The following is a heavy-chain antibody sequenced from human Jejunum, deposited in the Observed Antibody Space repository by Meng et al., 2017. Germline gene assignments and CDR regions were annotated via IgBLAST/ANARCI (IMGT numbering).Heavy chain of an antibody. CDR3: ARGGLEPVDY. CDR2: IDTEGSIT. D-gene: IGHD1-1*01. J-gene: IGHJ4*01. CDR1: GFTFGRYW. V-gene: IGHV3-74*03. Sequence: GESLKISCAASGFTFGRYWMHWVRQAPGKGLVWVSRIDTEGSITTYADSVKGRFTISRDNVKNTLYLQMNSLSVEDTAVYYCARGGLEPVDYWGQGTLVT.